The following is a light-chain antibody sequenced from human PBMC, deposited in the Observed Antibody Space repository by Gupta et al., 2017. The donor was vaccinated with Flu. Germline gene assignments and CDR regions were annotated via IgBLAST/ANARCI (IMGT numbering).Light chain of an antibody. Sequence: DIVMNQSPDSLAVSLGERATINCKASQSVLDSSKNKKYLAWYQQKPGQPPKLLIYWASTRESGVPDSFSGSGSGTDFTLTIISRQAEDVAVYYCQQKDSTPLTFGQWTKLEIK. J-gene: IGKJ2*01. CDR1: QSVLDSSKNKKY. CDR3: QQKDSTPLT. CDR2: WAS. V-gene: IGKV4-1*01.